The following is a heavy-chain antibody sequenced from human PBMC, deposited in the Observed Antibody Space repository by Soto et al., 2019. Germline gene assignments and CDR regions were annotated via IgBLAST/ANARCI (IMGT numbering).Heavy chain of an antibody. CDR1: GYSFTSYW. Sequence: GESLKISCKGSGYSFTSYWIGWVRQMPGKGLELMGIIYPGDSDTRYSPSFQGQVTISADKSISTAYLPWSSLKASDTAMYYCAKKAAVDNCASGIEVWGQLNTVT. CDR3: AKKAAVDNCASGIEV. D-gene: IGHD1-20*01. CDR2: IYPGDSDT. J-gene: IGHJ6*02. V-gene: IGHV5-51*01.